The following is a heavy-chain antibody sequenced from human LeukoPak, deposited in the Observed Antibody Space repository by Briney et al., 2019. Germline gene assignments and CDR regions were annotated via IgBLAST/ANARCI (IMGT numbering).Heavy chain of an antibody. D-gene: IGHD3-3*01. J-gene: IGHJ3*02. CDR3: ARSTPSYIDLWGGVDI. V-gene: IGHV3-11*01. CDR2: ISSSGSTI. Sequence: GGSLRLSWAASGFTFSDYYISWIRQAPGKGLGSVSYISSSGSTIYYADSLTARFTISRDNAKNQLYLQMNSLRAEDTAVYYCARSTPSYIDLWGGVDIWGQGTMVTVSS. CDR1: GFTFSDYY.